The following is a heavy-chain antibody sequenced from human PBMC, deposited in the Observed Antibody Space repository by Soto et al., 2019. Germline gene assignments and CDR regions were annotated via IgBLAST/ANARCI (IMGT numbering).Heavy chain of an antibody. V-gene: IGHV3-23*01. CDR1: GFTFGNYV. CDR3: AKDHLWSGSPNWFDP. D-gene: IGHD3-3*01. J-gene: IGHJ5*02. Sequence: GGSLRLSCVTSGFTFGNYVMNWVRQAPGKGLEWVSGIADSGYRTYYADSVKGRFTISRDNSKNTLYLQMHSLRPEDTAIYYYAKDHLWSGSPNWFDPWGQGTLVTVSS. CDR2: IADSGYRT.